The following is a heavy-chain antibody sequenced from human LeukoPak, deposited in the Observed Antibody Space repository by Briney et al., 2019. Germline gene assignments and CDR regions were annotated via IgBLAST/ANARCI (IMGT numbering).Heavy chain of an antibody. CDR1: GFTFSSYA. Sequence: PGGSLRLSCGASGFTFSSYAMHWVRQAPGKGLEWVAVISYDGSNKYYADSVKGRFTISRDNSKNTLYLQMNSLRAEDTAVYYCARAPPGGYMDIWGQGTMVTVSS. V-gene: IGHV3-30*04. D-gene: IGHD3-16*02. CDR2: ISYDGSNK. CDR3: ARAPPGGYMDI. J-gene: IGHJ3*02.